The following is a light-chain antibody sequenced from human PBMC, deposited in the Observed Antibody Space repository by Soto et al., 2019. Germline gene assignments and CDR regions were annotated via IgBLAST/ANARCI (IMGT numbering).Light chain of an antibody. CDR1: QGINSH. CDR3: QQVSGYPLN. Sequence: DIQLTQSPSFLSASVGDRVTITCLASQGINSHLAWYQQGPGKAPKLLIYAASTLQSGVPSRFSGSASGTECTLTISSLQPEDVATYYCQQVSGYPLNLGGGTKVDIK. CDR2: AAS. V-gene: IGKV1-9*01. J-gene: IGKJ4*01.